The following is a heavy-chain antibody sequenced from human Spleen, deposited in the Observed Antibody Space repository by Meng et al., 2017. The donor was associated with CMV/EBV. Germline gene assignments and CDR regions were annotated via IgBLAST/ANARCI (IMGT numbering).Heavy chain of an antibody. CDR2: ISWNSGSI. CDR3: AKVPTRGWPNYFDY. Sequence: GGSLRLSCAGSGFTFSRYAMGWVRQAPGKGLEWVSGISWNSGSIGYADSVKGRFTISRDNAKNSLYLQMNSLRAEDTALYYCAKVPTRGWPNYFDYWGQGTLVTVSS. J-gene: IGHJ4*02. CDR1: GFTFSRYA. V-gene: IGHV3-9*01.